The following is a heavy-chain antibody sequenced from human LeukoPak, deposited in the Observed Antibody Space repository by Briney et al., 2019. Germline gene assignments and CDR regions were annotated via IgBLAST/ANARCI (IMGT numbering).Heavy chain of an antibody. Sequence: PGGSLRLSCVASGFTFNSAWMNWVRQAPGKGLEWVSAIGTAGDTYYPGSVKGRFTISRENAKNSLYLQMNSLRAEDTAVYYCAREGAYDFWSGYYEVPLMGSYYYGMDVWGQGTTVTVSS. CDR2: IGTAGDT. V-gene: IGHV3-13*01. CDR1: GFTFNSAW. J-gene: IGHJ6*02. CDR3: AREGAYDFWSGYYEVPLMGSYYYGMDV. D-gene: IGHD3-3*01.